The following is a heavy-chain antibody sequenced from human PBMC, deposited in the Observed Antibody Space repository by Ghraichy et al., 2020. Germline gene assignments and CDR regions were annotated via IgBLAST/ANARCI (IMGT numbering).Heavy chain of an antibody. J-gene: IGHJ4*02. Sequence: SETLSLTCTVSGVSLTSIDYFWGWIRQPPGKGLEWIGSVYYSETTYGDPSLKSRVAMSVNTSTNQFSLKLFYVTAADTAMYYCAGHIFRTGWYPAYFDFWGLGTQVTVSS. CDR1: GVSLTSIDYF. D-gene: IGHD6-19*01. V-gene: IGHV4-39*01. CDR3: AGHIFRTGWYPAYFDF. CDR2: VYYSETT.